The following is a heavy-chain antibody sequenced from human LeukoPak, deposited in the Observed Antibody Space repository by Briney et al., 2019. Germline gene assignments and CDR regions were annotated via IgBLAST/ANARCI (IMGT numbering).Heavy chain of an antibody. Sequence: GRSLRLSCAASGFTFSDYGIHWVRQAPGKGLEWVAVIWYDGTNKYYGDSVKGRFTISRDNSKNTLYLQMNSLRAEDTAVYYCAKDRGSYSTTADSWGQGALVTVSS. D-gene: IGHD1-26*01. J-gene: IGHJ5*01. CDR3: AKDRGSYSTTADS. CDR2: IWYDGTNK. CDR1: GFTFSDYG. V-gene: IGHV3-33*06.